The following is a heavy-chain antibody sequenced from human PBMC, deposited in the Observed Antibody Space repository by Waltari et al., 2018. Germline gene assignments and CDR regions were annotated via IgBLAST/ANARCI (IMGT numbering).Heavy chain of an antibody. V-gene: IGHV3-21*01. J-gene: IGHJ4*02. D-gene: IGHD2-15*01. CDR2: ISSSSAYK. CDR1: GLSFGTYN. CDR3: ARRGRLSSYFFDY. Sequence: EGQLVESGGGLVKPGGSLRLSCAASGLSFGTYNMNWVRQAPGKGLEWVSYISSSSAYKYYADSVKGRFAISRDNAKNLLFLQMNSLRADDTAVYYCARRGRLSSYFFDYWGQGTLVTVSS.